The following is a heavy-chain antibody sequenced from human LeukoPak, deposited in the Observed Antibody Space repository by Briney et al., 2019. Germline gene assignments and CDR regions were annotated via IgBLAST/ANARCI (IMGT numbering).Heavy chain of an antibody. J-gene: IGHJ4*02. Sequence: GGSLRLSCAASGFPFNSFWMHWVRQAPGKGLVWVSDMNEYSTTIRYADSVKGRFTISRDNAKSILYLQMNNLRAEDTAMYFCARGGVNPVDHWGQGTLVNV. CDR2: MNEYSTTI. D-gene: IGHD1-14*01. V-gene: IGHV3-74*01. CDR3: ARGGVNPVDH. CDR1: GFPFNSFW.